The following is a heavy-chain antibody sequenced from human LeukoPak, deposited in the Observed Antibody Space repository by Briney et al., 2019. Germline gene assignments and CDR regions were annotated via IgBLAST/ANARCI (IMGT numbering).Heavy chain of an antibody. CDR1: GFTFSSYI. V-gene: IGHV3-21*01. CDR3: ARDPFWSGPNTDNDY. D-gene: IGHD3-3*01. J-gene: IGHJ4*02. Sequence: PGGSLRLSCAASGFTFSSYIMNCVRQAPGKGVEWVSSISSSSSYIYYEDSVKGRFTISRDNAKNSLYLPMTSLRAEDTAVYYCARDPFWSGPNTDNDYWGQGTLVTVSS. CDR2: ISSSSSYI.